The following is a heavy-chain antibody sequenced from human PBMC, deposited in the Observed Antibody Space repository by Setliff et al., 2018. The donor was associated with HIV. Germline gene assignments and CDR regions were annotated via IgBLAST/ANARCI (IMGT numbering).Heavy chain of an antibody. CDR2: INNDGRKT. CDR1: GFTFSTYW. Sequence: HPGGSLRLSCAASGFTFSTYWMHWVRQAPGKGLVWVSHINNDGRKTTYADSVKGRFTVSRDNAKNTLYLQMTSLTAEDTAVYYCVKDGDYRNGDYDAFDIWGQGTMVTVSS. V-gene: IGHV3-74*03. J-gene: IGHJ3*02. CDR3: VKDGDYRNGDYDAFDI. D-gene: IGHD4-17*01.